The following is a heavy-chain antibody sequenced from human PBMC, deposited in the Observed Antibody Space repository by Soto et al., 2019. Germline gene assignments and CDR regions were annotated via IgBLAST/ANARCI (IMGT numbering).Heavy chain of an antibody. D-gene: IGHD1-1*01. J-gene: IGHJ3*02. V-gene: IGHV4-59*12. CDR2: IYYSGST. CDR1: GGSISSYY. CDR3: AKEMRTTAARDAFDI. Sequence: SETLSLTCTVSGGSISSYYWSWIRQPPGKGLEWIGYIYYSGSTNYNPSLKSRVTISRDNSKNTLYLQMSSLRAEDTAVYYCAKEMRTTAARDAFDIWGQGTMVTVSS.